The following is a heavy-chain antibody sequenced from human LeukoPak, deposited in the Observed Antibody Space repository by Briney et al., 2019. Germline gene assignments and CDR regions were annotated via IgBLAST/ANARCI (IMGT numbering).Heavy chain of an antibody. Sequence: PGGSLRLSCAASGFTFSSNWMSWVRQAPGTGLEWVANIKQDGTEKNYVDSVKGRFTISRDNAKNSLYLQMNSLRAEDTAVYYCAKAGNGFGYWGQGALVTVSS. CDR3: AKAGNGFGY. V-gene: IGHV3-7*01. J-gene: IGHJ4*02. CDR2: IKQDGTEK. CDR1: GFTFSSNW. D-gene: IGHD2-8*01.